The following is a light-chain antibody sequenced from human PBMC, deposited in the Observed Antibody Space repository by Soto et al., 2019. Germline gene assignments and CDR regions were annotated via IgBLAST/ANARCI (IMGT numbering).Light chain of an antibody. V-gene: IGLV1-51*02. CDR3: GTWDSTPTAPWV. CDR2: ENS. Sequence: QSVLTQPPSVSAAPGQTVSISCSGTSSNIGNNYVSWYQQLPGTAPKLLIYENSKRPSGIPDRFSGSKSGTTATLGIAGLQTGEEADYYCGTWDSTPTAPWVFGGGTQLTFL. J-gene: IGLJ3*02. CDR1: SSNIGNNY.